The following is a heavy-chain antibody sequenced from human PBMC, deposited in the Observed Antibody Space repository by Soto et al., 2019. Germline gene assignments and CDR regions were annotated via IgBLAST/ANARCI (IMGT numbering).Heavy chain of an antibody. CDR3: ARFKGDSSFMDV. V-gene: IGHV4-59*01. CDR2: IHYSGST. Sequence: PSETLSLTCTVSGGSISSYYWNWIRQPPGKGLEWIGYIHYSGSTKYNPALKSRVYMSVDTSTNQFSLRLSSVTAADTAVYYCARFKGDSSFMDVWGQGIRVTVSS. J-gene: IGHJ6*02. CDR1: GGSISSYY. D-gene: IGHD2-2*01.